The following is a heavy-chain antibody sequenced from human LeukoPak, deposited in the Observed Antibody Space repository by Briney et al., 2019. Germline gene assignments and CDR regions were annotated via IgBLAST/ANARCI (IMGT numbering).Heavy chain of an antibody. CDR1: GGTFSSYA. CDR3: ARAWGCSGGSCLYYFDY. J-gene: IGHJ4*02. Sequence: SVKVSCKASGGTFSSYAISWVRQAPGQGLEWMGRIIPIFGTANYAQKFQGRVTITTDESTSTAFMELSSLRSEDTAVYYCARAWGCSGGSCLYYFDYWGQGTLVTVSS. CDR2: IIPIFGTA. D-gene: IGHD2-15*01. V-gene: IGHV1-69*05.